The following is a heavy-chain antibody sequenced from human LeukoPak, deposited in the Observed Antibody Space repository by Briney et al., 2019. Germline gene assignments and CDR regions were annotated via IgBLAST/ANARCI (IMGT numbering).Heavy chain of an antibody. D-gene: IGHD3-3*01. J-gene: IGHJ4*02. Sequence: ASVKVSCKASGYTFTSYDINWARQATGQGLEWMGWMNPNSGNTGYAQKFQGRVTMTRNTSISTAYMELSSLRSEDTAVYYCAAASYYDFWSGYYTRSGPVDYWGQGTLVTVSS. CDR2: MNPNSGNT. V-gene: IGHV1-8*01. CDR1: GYTFTSYD. CDR3: AAASYYDFWSGYYTRSGPVDY.